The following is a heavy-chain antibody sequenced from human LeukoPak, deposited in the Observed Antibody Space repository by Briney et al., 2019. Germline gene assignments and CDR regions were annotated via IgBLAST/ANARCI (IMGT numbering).Heavy chain of an antibody. CDR1: GFTFSSYW. J-gene: IGHJ6*03. V-gene: IGHV3-74*01. CDR2: INSDGSST. D-gene: IGHD3-22*01. Sequence: GGSLRLSCAASGFTFSSYWMHWVRQAPGKGLVWVSRINSDGSSTSYADSVKGRFTISRDNAKNTLYLQMNSLRAEDTAVYYCARVRSYYDSSGYQGYYYYYMDVWGKGTTVTVSS. CDR3: ARVRSYYDSSGYQGYYYYYMDV.